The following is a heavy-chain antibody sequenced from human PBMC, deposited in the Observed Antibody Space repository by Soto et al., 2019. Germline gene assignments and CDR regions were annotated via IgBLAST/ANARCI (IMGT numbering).Heavy chain of an antibody. V-gene: IGHV3-15*01. CDR1: GSSLSESW. CDR2: SKGKLMVRQ. J-gene: IGHJ4*02. D-gene: IGHD3-16*02. Sequence: EVQLVESGGGLVQPGESLRLSCAASGSSLSESWLSWVRQAPGKGLEWLLVSKGKLMVRQQTTLHPSKADSSSQGMIQKNTLYLQMYNLKTEDTAVYYCSTYDYIWGTYRYRWAYWGQGTLVTVSS. CDR3: STYDYIWGTYRYRWAY.